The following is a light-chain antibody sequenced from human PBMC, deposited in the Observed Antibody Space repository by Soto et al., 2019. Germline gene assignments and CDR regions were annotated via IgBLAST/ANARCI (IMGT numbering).Light chain of an antibody. J-gene: IGLJ2*01. CDR3: QSYDSSLSGVL. V-gene: IGLV1-40*01. CDR2: ANH. Sequence: QPVLTQPPSVSGAPGQRVTISCTGSSSNLGAGFDVNWYQRLPGTAPKLLIYANHNRPSGVPDRFSGSKSGTSASLAITGLQAEDEADYYCQSYDSSLSGVLFGGGTKVTVL. CDR1: SSNLGAGFD.